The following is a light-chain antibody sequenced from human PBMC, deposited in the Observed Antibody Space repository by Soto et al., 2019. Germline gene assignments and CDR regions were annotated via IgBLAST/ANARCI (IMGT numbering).Light chain of an antibody. J-gene: IGLJ3*02. CDR3: QTWGTGIQV. CDR1: SGHSNYA. Sequence: QSVLTQSPSASASLGASVKLTCTLSSGHSNYAIAWHQQQPEKGPRYLMKLNNDGSHSKGDGIPDRFSGSSSGAERYLTISSLQSEDEADYYCQTWGTGIQVFGGGTKLTVL. CDR2: LNNDGSH. V-gene: IGLV4-69*01.